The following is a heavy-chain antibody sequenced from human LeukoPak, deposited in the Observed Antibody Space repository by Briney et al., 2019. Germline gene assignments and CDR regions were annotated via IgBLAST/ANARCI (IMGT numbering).Heavy chain of an antibody. CDR3: VRDVWGDRDGFFEY. Sequence: GGSLRLSCAASGFSFGRFWMHWVRQVPGKGLMWVARGNLDGRSTSYAEFVKGRFTISRDNARLTVYLQMNSLRADDTAAYYCVRDVWGDRDGFFEYWGQGALVTVST. D-gene: IGHD5-24*01. CDR2: GNLDGRST. V-gene: IGHV3-74*01. CDR1: GFSFGRFW. J-gene: IGHJ4*02.